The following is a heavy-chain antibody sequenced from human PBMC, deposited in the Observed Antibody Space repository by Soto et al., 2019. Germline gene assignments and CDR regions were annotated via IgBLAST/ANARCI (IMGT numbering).Heavy chain of an antibody. D-gene: IGHD3-22*01. J-gene: IGHJ4*02. CDR2: IIPIFGTA. CDR1: GGTFSSYA. V-gene: IGHV1-69*13. Sequence: GASVKVSCKASGGTFSSYAISWVRQAPGQGLEWMGGIIPIFGTANYAQKFQGRVTITADESTSTAYMELSSLRSEDTAVYYCARDPPYYYDSSGPVGYFDYWGQGTLVTVSS. CDR3: ARDPPYYYDSSGPVGYFDY.